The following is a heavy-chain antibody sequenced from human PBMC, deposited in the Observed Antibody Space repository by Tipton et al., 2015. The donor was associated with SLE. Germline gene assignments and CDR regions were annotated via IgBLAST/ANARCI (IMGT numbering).Heavy chain of an antibody. J-gene: IGHJ4*02. CDR1: GASISGSTYY. Sequence: PGLVKPSETLSLTCSVSGASISGSTYYWGWIRQSPGKGLEWIGSIDHNGSTNDNPSLKRRVTMSVDTSRNQFSLTLTSVTAADTAHYFCARGYYDMWTGYYSFDYWGQGTLVTVSS. CDR3: ARGYYDMWTGYYSFDY. V-gene: IGHV4-39*07. D-gene: IGHD3-9*01. CDR2: IDHNGST.